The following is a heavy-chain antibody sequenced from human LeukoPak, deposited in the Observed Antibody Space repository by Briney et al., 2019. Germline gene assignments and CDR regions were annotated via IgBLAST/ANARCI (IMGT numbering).Heavy chain of an antibody. J-gene: IGHJ1*01. CDR3: ARDFNCSGGHCFQH. CDR1: GGTFSSYA. Sequence: GSSVKVPCKASGGTFSSYAISWVRQAPGQGLEWMGRIIPNFGTANYAQKFQGRVTITTDESTSTAYMELSSLRSEDTAVYYCARDFNCSGGHCFQHWGQGTLVTVSS. D-gene: IGHD2-15*01. V-gene: IGHV1-69*05. CDR2: IIPNFGTA.